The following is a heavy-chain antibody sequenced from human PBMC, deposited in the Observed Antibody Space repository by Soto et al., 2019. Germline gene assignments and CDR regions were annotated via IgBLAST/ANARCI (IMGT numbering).Heavy chain of an antibody. CDR1: GFTFSNYW. CDR2: INSDGSST. J-gene: IGHJ5*02. V-gene: IGHV3-74*01. CDR3: ARDRGVVPAAKSIFTWFDP. Sequence: GGSLRLSCAASGFTFSNYWMHWVRQAPGKRLVWVSRINSDGSSTDYADPVKGRFTISRDNAKNTLYLQMNSLRAEDTAVYYCARDRGVVPAAKSIFTWFDPWGQGTLVTVSS. D-gene: IGHD2-2*01.